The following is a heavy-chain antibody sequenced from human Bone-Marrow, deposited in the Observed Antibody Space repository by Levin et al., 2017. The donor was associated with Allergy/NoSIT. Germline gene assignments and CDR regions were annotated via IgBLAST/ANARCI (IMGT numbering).Heavy chain of an antibody. D-gene: IGHD1-26*01. Sequence: SETLSLTCSVSGYSIRSAYYWGWIRQTPGKGLEWIGSVFHTGTTSYNPSLQSRVTMSRDTSKNHFSLQLRSVTAADTAIYYCVIDGGYQLLPLLSYFDYWGQGVLVTVSS. J-gene: IGHJ4*02. CDR1: GYSIRSAYY. CDR3: VIDGGYQLLPLLSYFDY. CDR2: VFHTGTT. V-gene: IGHV4-38-2*02.